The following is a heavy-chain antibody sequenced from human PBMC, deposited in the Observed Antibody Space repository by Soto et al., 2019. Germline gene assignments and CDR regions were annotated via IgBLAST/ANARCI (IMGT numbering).Heavy chain of an antibody. J-gene: IGHJ6*02. CDR1: GGSFSGYY. D-gene: IGHD3-3*01. CDR3: ARENGVTIFGVDSNYYYYYYGMDV. CDR2: INHRGST. V-gene: IGHV4-34*01. Sequence: QVQLQQWGAGLLKPSETLSLSCAVYGGSFSGYYWSWIRQPPGKGLEWIGEINHRGSTNYNPSLKSRVTISVDTSKNQFSLKLSSVTAADTAVYYCARENGVTIFGVDSNYYYYYYGMDVWGRGTTVTVSS.